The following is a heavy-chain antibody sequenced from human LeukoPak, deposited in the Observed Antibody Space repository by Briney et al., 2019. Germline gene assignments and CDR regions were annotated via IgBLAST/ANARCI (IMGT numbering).Heavy chain of an antibody. CDR1: GFTFSSSA. V-gene: IGHV4-30-4*08. CDR2: IYYSGST. CDR3: ARAPATGRLHFDY. J-gene: IGHJ4*02. D-gene: IGHD1-1*01. Sequence: LSLXCTASGFTFSSSAMTWVRQPPGKGLEWIGYIYYSGSTYYNPSLKSRVTISVDTSKNQFSLKLSSVTAADTAVYYCARAPATGRLHFDYWGQGTLVTVSS.